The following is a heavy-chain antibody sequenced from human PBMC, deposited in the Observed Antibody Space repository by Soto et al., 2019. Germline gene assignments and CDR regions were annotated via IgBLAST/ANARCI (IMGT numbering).Heavy chain of an antibody. CDR2: ITGSGHIT. J-gene: IGHJ5*02. CDR3: SKDLGAPGKAYYFGP. CDR1: AFTCSSYA. D-gene: IGHD3-16*01. V-gene: IGHV3-23*01. Sequence: SGGSLRLSCAASAFTCSSYAMNWVRQAPGKGLEWVSSITGSGHITYYAASVKGRFTISRDNSKSTLFLLLNSLRAEEKAIYFCSKDLGAPGKAYYFGPWGQGTLVTVSS.